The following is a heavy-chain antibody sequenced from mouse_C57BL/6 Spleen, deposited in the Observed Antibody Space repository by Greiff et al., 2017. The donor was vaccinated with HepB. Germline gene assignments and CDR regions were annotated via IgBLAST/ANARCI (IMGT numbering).Heavy chain of an antibody. J-gene: IGHJ1*03. CDR1: GYSFTGYF. CDR3: ARSEGYDNWYFDV. Sequence: EVQLQQSGPELVKPGDSVKISCKASGYSFTGYFMNWVMQSHGKSLEWIGRINPYNGDTFYNQKFKGKATLTVDKSSSTAHMELRSLTSEDSAVYYCARSEGYDNWYFDVWGTGTTVTFSS. D-gene: IGHD2-2*01. V-gene: IGHV1-20*01. CDR2: INPYNGDT.